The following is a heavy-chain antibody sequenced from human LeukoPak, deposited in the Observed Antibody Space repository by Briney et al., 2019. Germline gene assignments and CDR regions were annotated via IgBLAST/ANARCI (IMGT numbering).Heavy chain of an antibody. Sequence: PGGSLRLSCAASGFTFSSYAMSWVRQAPGKGLEWVSAISGSGGSTYYADSVKGRFTISRDNSKNTLYLQMNNLRAEDTAVYYCAKTDYGDTYYLDYWGQGTLVTVSS. CDR3: AKTDYGDTYYLDY. CDR1: GFTFSSYA. V-gene: IGHV3-23*01. D-gene: IGHD4-17*01. CDR2: ISGSGGST. J-gene: IGHJ4*02.